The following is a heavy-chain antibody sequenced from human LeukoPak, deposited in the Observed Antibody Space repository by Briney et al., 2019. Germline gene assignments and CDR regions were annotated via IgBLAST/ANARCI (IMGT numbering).Heavy chain of an antibody. D-gene: IGHD1-26*01. CDR1: GFTFSSYS. Sequence: GSLRPSCAASGFTFSSYSMNWVRQAPGKGLEWVSSISSSSSYIYYADSVKGRFTISRDNAKNSLYLQMNSLRAEDTAVYYCAREWELLRGYYFDYWGQGTLVTVSS. CDR2: ISSSSSYI. J-gene: IGHJ4*02. CDR3: AREWELLRGYYFDY. V-gene: IGHV3-21*01.